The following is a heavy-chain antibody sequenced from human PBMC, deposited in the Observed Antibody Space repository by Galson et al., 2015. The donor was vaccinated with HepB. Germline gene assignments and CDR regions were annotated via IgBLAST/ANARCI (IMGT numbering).Heavy chain of an antibody. CDR2: IIPILGIA. V-gene: IGHV1-69*02. CDR3: ARGLPPSRYCSSTSCYLQKGYFQH. Sequence: SVKVSCKASGGTFSSYTISWVRQAPGQGLEWMGRIIPILGIANYAQKFQGRVTITADKSTSTAYMELSSLRAADTAVYYCARGLPPSRYCSSTSCYLQKGYFQHWGQGTLVTVSS. CDR1: GGTFSSYT. J-gene: IGHJ1*01. D-gene: IGHD2-2*01.